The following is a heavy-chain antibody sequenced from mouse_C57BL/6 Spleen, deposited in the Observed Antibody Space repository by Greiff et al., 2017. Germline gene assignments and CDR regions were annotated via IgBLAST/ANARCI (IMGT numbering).Heavy chain of an antibody. CDR2: LDPSDSYT. D-gene: IGHD2-2*01. Sequence: VQLQQPGAELVMPGASVTLSCKASGYTFTSDWIHWVKRRPGQDLEWIGELDPSDSYTNYNQKFKGKSTLTVDKSSSTAYMQLSSLTSEDSAVYYCARSAGNDDYWGQGTTLTVSS. V-gene: IGHV1-69*01. J-gene: IGHJ2*01. CDR1: GYTFTSDW. CDR3: ARSAGNDDY.